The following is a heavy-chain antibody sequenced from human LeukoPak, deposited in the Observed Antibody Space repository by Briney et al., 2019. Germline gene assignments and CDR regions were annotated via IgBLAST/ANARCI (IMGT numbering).Heavy chain of an antibody. V-gene: IGHV3-30-3*01. CDR2: ISYDGSNK. J-gene: IGHJ6*03. CDR1: GFTFSSYA. D-gene: IGHD4-17*01. CDR3: ARARRLPMDV. Sequence: GSLRLSCAASGFTFSSYAMHWVRQAPGKGLEWVTVISYDGSNKYYADSVKGRFTISRDNSKNTLYLQMNSLRAEDTAVYYCARARRLPMDVWGKGTTVTVSS.